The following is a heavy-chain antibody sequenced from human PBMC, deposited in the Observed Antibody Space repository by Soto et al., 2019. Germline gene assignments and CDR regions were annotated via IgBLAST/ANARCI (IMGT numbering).Heavy chain of an antibody. V-gene: IGHV5-51*01. CDR1: GSSFTSYW. D-gene: IGHD1-26*01. Sequence: PGESLKISCKGSGSSFTSYWIGWVRQMPEKGLEWMGIIYPGDSDTRYSPSFQGQVTIPADRSISTAYLQWGSLKASDTAMYYCARHTWSSGSPAAFDYWGQGTQVTVSS. CDR2: IYPGDSDT. J-gene: IGHJ4*02. CDR3: ARHTWSSGSPAAFDY.